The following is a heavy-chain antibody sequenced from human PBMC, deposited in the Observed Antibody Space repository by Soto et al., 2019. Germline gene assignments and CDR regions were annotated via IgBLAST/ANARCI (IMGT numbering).Heavy chain of an antibody. CDR3: VKEVAAAGTYFQH. CDR2: ISSNGGST. J-gene: IGHJ1*01. Sequence: GGSLRLSCSASGFTFSSYAMHWVRQAPGKGLEYVSAISSNGGSTYYADSVKGRFTISRDNSKNTLYLQMSSLRAEDTAVYYCVKEVAAAGTYFQHWGHGTLVTVSS. D-gene: IGHD6-13*01. V-gene: IGHV3-64D*06. CDR1: GFTFSSYA.